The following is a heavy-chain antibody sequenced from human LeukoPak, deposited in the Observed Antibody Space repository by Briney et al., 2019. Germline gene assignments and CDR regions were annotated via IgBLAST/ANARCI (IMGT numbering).Heavy chain of an antibody. CDR2: IKSNLYGGTT. CDR1: GFTFFTAW. D-gene: IGHD3-16*02. Sequence: GGSLRLSCTASGFTFFTAWMTWVRQSPGKGLEWVGHIKSNLYGGTTDFAASLRGRFTISRDDSKNTVYLQVNSLKTEDTAVYYCTKDRPFTSGGVILYWGQGTLVTVSS. CDR3: TKDRPFTSGGVILY. V-gene: IGHV3-15*01. J-gene: IGHJ4*02.